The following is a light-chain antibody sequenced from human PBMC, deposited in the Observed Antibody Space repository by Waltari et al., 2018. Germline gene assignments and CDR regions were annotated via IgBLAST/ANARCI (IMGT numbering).Light chain of an antibody. J-gene: IGLJ2*01. CDR3: QAWDSSTAV. CDR2: QDR. CDR1: NLGSKY. V-gene: IGLV3-1*01. Sequence: SYELTQPPSVSVSPGQTATITCSGDNLGSKYACWYQQKPGQSPVLGLYQDRKGPSGIPERFSGSNSGNTATLTISGTQAMDEADYYCQAWDSSTAVFGGGTKLTVL.